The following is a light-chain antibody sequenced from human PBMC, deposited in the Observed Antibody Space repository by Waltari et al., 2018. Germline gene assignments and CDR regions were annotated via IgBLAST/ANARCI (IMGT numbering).Light chain of an antibody. Sequence: QSVLTQPPSVSGAPGQRVTISCTGSGSNIGAGYDVHWYQQVPRAAPKLLIYGSSSRPLGAPDRFFGSTSGTSASLAITGLQAEDEAVYYCQSYDTTLSVVFGGGTKLTVL. CDR2: GSS. V-gene: IGLV1-40*01. CDR1: GSNIGAGYD. CDR3: QSYDTTLSVV. J-gene: IGLJ3*02.